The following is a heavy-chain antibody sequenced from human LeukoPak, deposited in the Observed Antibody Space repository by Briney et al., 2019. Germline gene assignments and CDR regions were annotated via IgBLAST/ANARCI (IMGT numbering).Heavy chain of an antibody. CDR2: INPHSGGT. CDR3: ARAHGNYLYY. Sequence: VSVKVSCKASGYTFTGYYMHWVRQAPGQGFEWMGWINPHSGGTHYAQKFQGRVTMTRDTSISTAYMELSRLKSDDTAVYYCARAHGNYLYYWGQGTLVTVSS. CDR1: GYTFTGYY. V-gene: IGHV1-2*02. D-gene: IGHD4-17*01. J-gene: IGHJ4*02.